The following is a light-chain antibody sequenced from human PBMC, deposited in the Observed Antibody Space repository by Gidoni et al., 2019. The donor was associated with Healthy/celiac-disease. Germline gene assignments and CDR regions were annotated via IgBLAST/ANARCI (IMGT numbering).Light chain of an antibody. V-gene: IGKV1-33*01. J-gene: IGKJ3*01. CDR2: DAS. CDR1: QDISNY. CDR3: QQYDNLPIT. Sequence: DIQMTPSPSSLSASVGDRVTITCQASQDISNYLNWYQQKPGKAPKLLIYDASNLETGVPSRFSGSGSGTDFTFTICSLQPEDIATYYCQQYDNLPITFGPGTKVDIK.